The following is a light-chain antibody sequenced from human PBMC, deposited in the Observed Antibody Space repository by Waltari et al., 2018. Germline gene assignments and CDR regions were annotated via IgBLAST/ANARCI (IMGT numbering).Light chain of an antibody. CDR1: QRVNSRY. Sequence: EIVFTQSPGILSLSPGERATLSCRASQRVNSRYLAWYQQKPGQAPRLLIYGTSSRPTGIPDRFSGSGSETDFTLTISRLEPEDFAVYYCQQYGDSPPYTFGQGT. CDR2: GTS. J-gene: IGKJ2*01. CDR3: QQYGDSPPYT. V-gene: IGKV3-20*01.